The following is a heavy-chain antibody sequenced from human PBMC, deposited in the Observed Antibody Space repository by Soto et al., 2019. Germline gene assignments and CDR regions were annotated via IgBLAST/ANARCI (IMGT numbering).Heavy chain of an antibody. CDR2: IWLDGSER. V-gene: IGHV3-33*01. Sequence: QVQLVESGGGVVQPGRSLSLSCEASGFMFGTSGMHWVRQAPGKGLEWVSGIWLDGSERYYSDSVKGRFTISRDKSKNTLFLKMNSLRVEDPAVYFCARDASGTTSFLASCGQGALVTVSS. J-gene: IGHJ5*01. CDR3: ARDASGTTSFLAS. CDR1: GFMFGTSG. D-gene: IGHD1-1*01.